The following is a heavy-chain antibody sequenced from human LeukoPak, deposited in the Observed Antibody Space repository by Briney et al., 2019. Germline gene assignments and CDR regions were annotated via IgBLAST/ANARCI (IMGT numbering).Heavy chain of an antibody. D-gene: IGHD6-13*01. V-gene: IGHV4-4*02. Sequence: SETLSLTCAVSGGSISSSTWWTWVRQPPGEGLEWIGEIYHSGSTNYNPSLKSRVTISVDKSNNQFSLKLSSVTAADTAVYYCARDLGSSWFEPLDYWGQGTLVTVSS. CDR3: ARDLGSSWFEPLDY. CDR2: IYHSGST. CDR1: GGSISSSTW. J-gene: IGHJ4*02.